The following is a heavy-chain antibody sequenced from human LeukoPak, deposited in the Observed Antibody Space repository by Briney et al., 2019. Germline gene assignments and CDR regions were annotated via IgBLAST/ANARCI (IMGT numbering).Heavy chain of an antibody. V-gene: IGHV4-34*01. J-gene: IGHJ4*02. Sequence: PSETLSLTCGVYGGPFSIYCWNWIRQSPGKGLEWIGEINQSGSTQYNPSLKSRVTISVDTSKNQFSLKLSSVTAADTAVYYCATMGGGSYFNYWGQGSLVTVSS. D-gene: IGHD1-26*01. CDR2: INQSGST. CDR1: GGPFSIYC. CDR3: ATMGGGSYFNY.